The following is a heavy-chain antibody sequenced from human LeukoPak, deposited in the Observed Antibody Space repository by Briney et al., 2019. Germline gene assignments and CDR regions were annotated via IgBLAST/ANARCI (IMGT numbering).Heavy chain of an antibody. CDR3: ARGKNLWFGELRLDY. Sequence: ASVKVSCKAFGYTFTGYYMHWVRQAPGQGLEWRGWINPNSGGTNYAQKFQGRVTMTRDTSISTAYMELSRLRSDDTAVYYCARGKNLWFGELRLDYWGQGTLVTVSS. D-gene: IGHD3-10*01. CDR1: GYTFTGYY. V-gene: IGHV1-2*02. CDR2: INPNSGGT. J-gene: IGHJ4*02.